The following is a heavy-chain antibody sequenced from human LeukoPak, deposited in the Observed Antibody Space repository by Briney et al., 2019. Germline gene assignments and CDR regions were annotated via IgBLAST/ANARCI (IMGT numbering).Heavy chain of an antibody. Sequence: SETLSLTCAVYGGSFSGYYWSWIRQPPGKGLEWIGEINHSGSTNYNPSLKSRVTISVDTSKNQFSLKLSSVTAADTAVYYCARDLLIAAAGTPAWGQGTLVTVSP. CDR2: INHSGST. J-gene: IGHJ5*02. CDR1: GGSFSGYY. V-gene: IGHV4-34*01. CDR3: ARDLLIAAAGTPA. D-gene: IGHD6-13*01.